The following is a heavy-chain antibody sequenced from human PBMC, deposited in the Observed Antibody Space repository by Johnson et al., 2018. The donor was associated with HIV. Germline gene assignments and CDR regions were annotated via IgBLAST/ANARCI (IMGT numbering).Heavy chain of an antibody. CDR2: ISGSGAST. CDR1: GFTFGSYV. CDR3: AKDWSDQDAFDI. Sequence: MQLVESGGGLVQPGGSLRLSCAASGFTFGSYVMSWVRQAPGKGLEWVSAISGSGASTYYADSLKGRCTISRDNSKNTLYLQMNRLRAEDTALYYCAKDWSDQDAFDIWGQGTMVTVSS. V-gene: IGHV3-23*04. J-gene: IGHJ3*02.